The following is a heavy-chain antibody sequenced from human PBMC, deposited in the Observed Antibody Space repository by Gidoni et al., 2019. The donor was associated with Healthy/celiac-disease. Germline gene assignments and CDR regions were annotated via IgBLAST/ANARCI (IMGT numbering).Heavy chain of an antibody. V-gene: IGHV1-18*01. D-gene: IGHD3-9*01. J-gene: IGHJ6*02. CDR1: GYTFTSYG. Sequence: QVQLVQSGAEVKKPGASVKVSCKASGYTFTSYGISWVRQAPGQGLEWMGWISAYNGNTNYAQKLQGRVTMTTDTSTSTVYMELRSLRSDDTAVYYCARDPGYFDWLVPGYYYYGMDVWGQGTTVTVSS. CDR2: ISAYNGNT. CDR3: ARDPGYFDWLVPGYYYYGMDV.